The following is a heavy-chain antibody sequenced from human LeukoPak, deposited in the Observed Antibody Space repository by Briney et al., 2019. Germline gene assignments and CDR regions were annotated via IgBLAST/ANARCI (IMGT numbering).Heavy chain of an antibody. J-gene: IGHJ4*02. D-gene: IGHD2-21*01. Sequence: ASVKVSCKASGGTFSSYAISWVRQAPGQGLEWMGGIIPIFGTANYAQKFQGRVTITADESTSTAYMELNSLGSEDTAVYYCWGGGWKKPFDYWGQGTLVTVSS. CDR2: IIPIFGTA. CDR3: WGGGWKKPFDY. CDR1: GGTFSSYA. V-gene: IGHV1-69*01.